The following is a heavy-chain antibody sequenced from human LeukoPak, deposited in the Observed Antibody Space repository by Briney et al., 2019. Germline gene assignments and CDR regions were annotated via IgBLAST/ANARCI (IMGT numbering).Heavy chain of an antibody. D-gene: IGHD6-13*01. Sequence: ASVKVSCKASGYAFTSHAMHWVRQAPGQRLEWMGWINAGNGNTKYSQKFQGRVTITRDTSASTAYMELSSLRSEDTAVYYCARETPRQLARVIPNWFDPWGQGTLVTVSS. CDR1: GYAFTSHA. V-gene: IGHV1-3*01. CDR3: ARETPRQLARVIPNWFDP. CDR2: INAGNGNT. J-gene: IGHJ5*02.